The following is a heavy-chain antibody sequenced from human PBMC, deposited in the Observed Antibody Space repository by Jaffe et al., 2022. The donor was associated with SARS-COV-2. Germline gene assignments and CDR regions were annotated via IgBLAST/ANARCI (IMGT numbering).Heavy chain of an antibody. CDR3: ARDYDILTGYSWFDP. CDR2: IYTSGST. Sequence: QVQLQESGPGLVKPSQTLSLTCTVSGGSISSGSYYWSWIRQPAGKGLEWIGRIYTSGSTNYNPSLKSRVTISVDTSKNQFSLKLSSVTAADTAVYYCARDYDILTGYSWFDPWGQGTLVTVSS. D-gene: IGHD3-9*01. J-gene: IGHJ5*02. CDR1: GGSISSGSYY. V-gene: IGHV4-61*02.